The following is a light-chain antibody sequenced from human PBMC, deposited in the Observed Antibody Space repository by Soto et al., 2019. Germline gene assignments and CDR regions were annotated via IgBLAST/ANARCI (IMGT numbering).Light chain of an antibody. V-gene: IGKV1-5*01. CDR1: QRVNSW. J-gene: IGKJ1*01. CDR3: QQFSSYSRT. CDR2: SVS. Sequence: DIQMTQSPSTLSAYVGDRVTITCRAGQRVNSWLAWYQQKPGRAPKLLIYSVSNLDSGVPSRFSGSGSGTEFTLTFSSLQPDDFATYYCQQFSSYSRTFGQGTKVEMK.